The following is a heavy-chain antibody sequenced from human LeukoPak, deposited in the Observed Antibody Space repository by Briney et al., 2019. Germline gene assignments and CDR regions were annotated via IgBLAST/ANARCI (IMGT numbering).Heavy chain of an antibody. V-gene: IGHV4-59*08. CDR3: ARHGLKLVGASTIYFDN. J-gene: IGHJ4*02. CDR2: IHSSGST. Sequence: PSETLSLTCSVSGGSISNNYWSWIRQSPEKGLEWIGYIHSSGSTDYNPSFKSRVVVSVDTSKNQFSLKLYSVTAADTAVYYCARHGLKLVGASTIYFDNWGQGTLVTVSP. D-gene: IGHD1-26*01. CDR1: GGSISNNY.